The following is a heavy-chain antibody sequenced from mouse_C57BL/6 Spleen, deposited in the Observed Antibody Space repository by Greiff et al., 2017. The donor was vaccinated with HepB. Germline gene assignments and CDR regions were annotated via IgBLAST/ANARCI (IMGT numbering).Heavy chain of an antibody. V-gene: IGHV5S21*01. CDR2: ISSGGDYI. CDR1: GFTFSSYA. J-gene: IGHJ2*01. Sequence: EVKLVESGEGLVKPGGSLKISCAASGFTFSSYAMSWVRQTPEKRLEWVAYISSGGDYIYYADTVKGRFTISRDNARNTLYLQMSSLKSEDTAMYYCPRDRGKGDYFDYWGQGTTLTVSS. CDR3: PRDRGKGDYFDY. D-gene: IGHD4-1*01.